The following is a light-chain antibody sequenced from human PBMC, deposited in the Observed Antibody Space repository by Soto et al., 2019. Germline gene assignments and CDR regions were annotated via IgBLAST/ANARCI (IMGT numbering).Light chain of an antibody. CDR3: QQSHSAPYS. CDR1: QSISGF. J-gene: IGKJ2*03. CDR2: GAS. Sequence: DIPLTQSPSSLSASVGDRVTITCRASQSISGFLNWYHQKPGKAPKLLIYGASTLQSGVPSRFSGSGSGTDFTLTISSLQHEDFATYFCQQSHSAPYSFGQGTKLDIK. V-gene: IGKV1-39*01.